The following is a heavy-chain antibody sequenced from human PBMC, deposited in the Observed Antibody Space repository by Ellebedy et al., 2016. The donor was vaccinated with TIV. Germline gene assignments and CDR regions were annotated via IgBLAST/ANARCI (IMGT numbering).Heavy chain of an antibody. D-gene: IGHD2-2*01. CDR2: IWYDGSNK. V-gene: IGHV3-33*01. CDR1: GFTFSSYG. Sequence: PGGSLRLSCAASGFTFSSYGMHWVRQAPGKGLEWVAVIWYDGSNKYYADSVKGRFTISRDNSKNTLYLQMNSLRAEDTAVYYCARDLQGDIVVVPAAMLDYWGQGTLVTVSS. CDR3: ARDLQGDIVVVPAAMLDY. J-gene: IGHJ4*02.